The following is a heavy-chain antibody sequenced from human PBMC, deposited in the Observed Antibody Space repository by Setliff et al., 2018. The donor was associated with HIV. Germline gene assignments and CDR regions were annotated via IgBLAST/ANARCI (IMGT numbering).Heavy chain of an antibody. CDR3: AKQYCSSTSCREGYFDY. D-gene: IGHD2-2*01. Sequence: GESLKISCAASGFSFDDYNMHWVRHTPEKGLEWVSLISWDGYTTYYADSVKGRFTISRDNIKNSLYLQMNSLTTEDSAFYYCAKQYCSSTSCREGYFDYWGQGTLVTVSS. CDR2: ISWDGYTT. CDR1: GFSFDDYN. V-gene: IGHV3-43*01. J-gene: IGHJ4*02.